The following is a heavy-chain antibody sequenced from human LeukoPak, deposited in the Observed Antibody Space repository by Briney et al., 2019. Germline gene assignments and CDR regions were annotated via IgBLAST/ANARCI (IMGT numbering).Heavy chain of an antibody. J-gene: IGHJ4*02. Sequence: ETLSLTCAVYGGSFSGYYWSWIRQPPGKGLEWIGEINHSGSTNYNPSLRSRVTISVDTSKNQFSLKLSSVTAADTAVYYCARGYYDSSGYYYYFDYWGQGTLVTVSS. V-gene: IGHV4-34*01. CDR2: INHSGST. CDR3: ARGYYDSSGYYYYFDY. CDR1: GGSFSGYY. D-gene: IGHD3-22*01.